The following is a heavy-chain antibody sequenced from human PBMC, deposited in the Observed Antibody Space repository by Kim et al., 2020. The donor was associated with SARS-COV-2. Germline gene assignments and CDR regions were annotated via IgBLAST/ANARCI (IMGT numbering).Heavy chain of an antibody. D-gene: IGHD3-10*01. CDR2: NT. V-gene: IGHV1-8*01. CDR3: ASLAGSHIDY. Sequence: NTGYAQKFQGRVTMTRNTSISTAYMELSSLRSEDAAVYYCASLAGSHIDYWGQGTLVTVSS. J-gene: IGHJ4*02.